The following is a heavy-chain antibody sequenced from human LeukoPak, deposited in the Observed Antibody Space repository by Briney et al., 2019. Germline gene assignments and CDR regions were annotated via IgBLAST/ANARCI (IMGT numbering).Heavy chain of an antibody. CDR3: AKDLALAGTGGGFDV. V-gene: IGHV3-23*01. J-gene: IGHJ3*01. CDR1: GFTFTTYA. Sequence: GGSLRLSCAASGFTFTTYAINWVRQTPGKGLEWVSGISGDGDKACYADSVKGRFTVSRDNSKNTVSLQMSSLRAEDTALYYCAKDLALAGTGGGFDVWGQGTRVAVSS. D-gene: IGHD6-19*01. CDR2: ISGDGDKA.